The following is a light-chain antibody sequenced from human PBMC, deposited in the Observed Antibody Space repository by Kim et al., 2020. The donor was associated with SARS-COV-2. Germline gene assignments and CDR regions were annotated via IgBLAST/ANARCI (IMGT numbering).Light chain of an antibody. CDR3: QQSYRAPHT. CDR1: QTINHY. V-gene: IGKV1-39*01. Sequence: DIQMTQSPSSLSASVGDRVSITCGASQTINHYLNWYQQKPGKVPKLLIYAASTLQSGVPSRFSGSESGTDFTLTISSLQAEDFATYYCQQSYRAPHTFGQGTKLEI. CDR2: AAS. J-gene: IGKJ2*01.